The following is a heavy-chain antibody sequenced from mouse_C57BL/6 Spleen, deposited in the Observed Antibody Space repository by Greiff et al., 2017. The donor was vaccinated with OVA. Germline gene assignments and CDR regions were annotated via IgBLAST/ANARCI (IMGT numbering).Heavy chain of an antibody. V-gene: IGHV1-61*01. D-gene: IGHD2-3*01. J-gene: IGHJ4*01. CDR3: ARDDGEAMDY. Sequence: VKLQQPGAELVRPGSSVKLSCKASGYTFTSYWMDWVKQRPGQGLEWIGNIYPSDSETHYNQKFKDKATLTVDKSSSTAYMQLSSLTSEDSAVYYCARDDGEAMDYWGQGTSVTVSS. CDR1: GYTFTSYW. CDR2: IYPSDSET.